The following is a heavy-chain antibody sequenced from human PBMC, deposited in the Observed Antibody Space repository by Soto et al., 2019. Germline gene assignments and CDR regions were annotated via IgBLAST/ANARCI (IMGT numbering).Heavy chain of an antibody. CDR3: ARGAKYYDFWSGYSRYYYYYYGMDV. Sequence: KPSETLSLTCAVYGGSFSGYYWSWIRQPPGKGLEWIGEINHSGSTNYNPSLKSRVTISVDTSKNQFSLKLSSVTAADTAVYYCARGAKYYDFWSGYSRYYYYYYGMDVWGQGTTVTVSS. V-gene: IGHV4-34*01. CDR1: GGSFSGYY. D-gene: IGHD3-3*01. CDR2: INHSGST. J-gene: IGHJ6*02.